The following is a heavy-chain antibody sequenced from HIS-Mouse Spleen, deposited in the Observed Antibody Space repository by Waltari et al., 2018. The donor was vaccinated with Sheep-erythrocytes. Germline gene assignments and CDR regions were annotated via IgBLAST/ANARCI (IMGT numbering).Heavy chain of an antibody. V-gene: IGHV3-21*01. CDR3: ARDSTSDAFDI. Sequence: EVQLVESGGGLVKPGGSLRLSCAASGFTFSSYSMNWVRQAPGKGLEWVSSISSSSSYVYYADSVKGRFTISRDNAKNSLYLQMNSLRAEDTAVYYCARDSTSDAFDIWGQGTMVTVSS. D-gene: IGHD6-6*01. J-gene: IGHJ3*02. CDR2: ISSSSSYV. CDR1: GFTFSSYS.